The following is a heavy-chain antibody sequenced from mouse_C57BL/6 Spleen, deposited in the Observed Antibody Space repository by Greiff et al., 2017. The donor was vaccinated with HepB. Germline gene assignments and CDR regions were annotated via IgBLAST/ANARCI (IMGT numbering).Heavy chain of an antibody. J-gene: IGHJ4*01. CDR3: ARSTLTEYYAMDY. D-gene: IGHD2-13*01. V-gene: IGHV1-80*01. CDR1: GYAFSSYW. Sequence: VQLQQSGAELVKPGASVKISCKASGYAFSSYWMNWVKQRPGKGLEWIGQIYPGDGDTNYNGKFKGKATLTADKSSSTAYMQLSSLTSEDSAVYFCARSTLTEYYAMDYWGQGTSVTVSS. CDR2: IYPGDGDT.